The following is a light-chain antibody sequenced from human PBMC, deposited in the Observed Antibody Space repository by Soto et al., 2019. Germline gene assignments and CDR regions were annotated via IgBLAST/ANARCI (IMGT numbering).Light chain of an antibody. Sequence: EILMTQSPATVSVSPWERATLSWGANQSISGTLAWYQQKPGQAPRLPLNRASTRAPGIPARFSGIASGKEFTLTISSLQSEDFAVYYCHQCNEWPWTFGQGTKWIS. V-gene: IGKV3-15*01. CDR3: HQCNEWPWT. CDR1: QSISGT. J-gene: IGKJ1*01. CDR2: RAS.